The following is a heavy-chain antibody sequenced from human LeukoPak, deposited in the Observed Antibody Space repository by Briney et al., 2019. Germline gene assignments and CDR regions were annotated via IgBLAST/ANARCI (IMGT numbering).Heavy chain of an antibody. CDR3: ARRRSRAFDI. Sequence: GASVKVSCKASGYTFTDYYIHWVRQAPGQGLEWMGRINPNSGDTNYAQNFQGRVTMTRDTSISTACMELSRLRSDDTAVYYCARRRSRAFDIWGQGTMVTVSS. CDR2: INPNSGDT. J-gene: IGHJ3*02. D-gene: IGHD5-24*01. CDR1: GYTFTDYY. V-gene: IGHV1-2*06.